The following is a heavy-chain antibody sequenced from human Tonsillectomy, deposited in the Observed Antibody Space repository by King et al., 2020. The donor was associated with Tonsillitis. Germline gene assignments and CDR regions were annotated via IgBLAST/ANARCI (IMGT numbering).Heavy chain of an antibody. V-gene: IGHV4-34*01. Sequence: VQLQQWGAGLLKPSETLSLTCAVFGGSLTDHYWSWVRQPPGKGLEWIGEINHIGNINYNPSLKSRATISVDTSKNQFSLKVSSVTAADTATYYCAIRGSTTGSQQLVIWGQGTLVTVSS. CDR1: GGSLTDHY. CDR3: AIRGSTTGSQQLVI. CDR2: INHIGNI. J-gene: IGHJ4*02. D-gene: IGHD6-13*01.